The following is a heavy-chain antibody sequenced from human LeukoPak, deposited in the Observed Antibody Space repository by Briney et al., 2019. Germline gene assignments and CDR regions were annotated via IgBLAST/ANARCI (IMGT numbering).Heavy chain of an antibody. Sequence: ASVKVSCKAPGYTFTGYYMHWVRQAPGQGLEWMGWINPNSGGTNYAQKFQGRVTMTRDTSISTAYMELSRLRSDDTAVYYCARVTIDYGDCMDVWGKGTTVTVSS. J-gene: IGHJ6*03. D-gene: IGHD4-17*01. CDR1: GYTFTGYY. V-gene: IGHV1-2*02. CDR3: ARVTIDYGDCMDV. CDR2: INPNSGGT.